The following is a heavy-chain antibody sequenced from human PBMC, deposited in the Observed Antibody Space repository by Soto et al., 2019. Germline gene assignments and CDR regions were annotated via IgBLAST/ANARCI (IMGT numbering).Heavy chain of an antibody. CDR1: GFTFSSYA. CDR3: AKDHARITMIVVVNPQWFDP. D-gene: IGHD3-22*01. CDR2: ISGSGGST. J-gene: IGHJ5*02. Sequence: RWSLRLSCAASGFTFSSYAMSWFRQAPGKGLEWVSAISGSGGSTYYADSVKGRFTISRDNSKNTLYLQMNSLRAEDTAVYYCAKDHARITMIVVVNPQWFDPWGQGTLVTVSS. V-gene: IGHV3-23*01.